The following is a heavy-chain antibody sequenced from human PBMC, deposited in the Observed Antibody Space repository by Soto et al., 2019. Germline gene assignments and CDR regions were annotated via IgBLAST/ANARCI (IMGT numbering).Heavy chain of an antibody. J-gene: IGHJ4*02. CDR2: ISYDGSNK. CDR1: GLTFSSYA. Sequence: TGGSLRLSCAASGLTFSSYAMHWVRQAPGKGLEWVAVISYDGSNKYYADSVKGRFTISRDNSKNTLYLQMNSLRAEDTAVYYCARGGYYDSSGYFDYWGQGTLVTVSS. V-gene: IGHV3-30-3*01. CDR3: ARGGYYDSSGYFDY. D-gene: IGHD3-22*01.